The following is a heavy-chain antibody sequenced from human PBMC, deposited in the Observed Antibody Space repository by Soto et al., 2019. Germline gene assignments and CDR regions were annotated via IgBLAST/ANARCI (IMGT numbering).Heavy chain of an antibody. CDR1: GFPFSNFA. Sequence: GWSLSLSWAPSGFPFSNFAMTWVRQAPGEGLEWVSSISGTDDYTYYADSVKGRFTISRDNAENSRYLQMNSLRAEDTAIYDCPRARRIGSWGQGTLVT. J-gene: IGHJ5*02. V-gene: IGHV3-23*01. CDR3: PRARRIGS. D-gene: IGHD2-15*01. CDR2: ISGTDDYT.